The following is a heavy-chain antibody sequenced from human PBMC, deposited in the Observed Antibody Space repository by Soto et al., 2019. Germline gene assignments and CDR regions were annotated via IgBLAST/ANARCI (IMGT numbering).Heavy chain of an antibody. Sequence: PSETLSLTCSVSGGSFSSYFWGWVRQSSGKGMEWIAYIYYTGGTNYSPSLRSRANMSIDTSKSQFSLTLKSVTAADTGVYYCVAIKGPNYMDVWGKGTTVTVSS. J-gene: IGHJ6*03. CDR1: GGSFSSYF. V-gene: IGHV4-59*08. CDR2: IYYTGGT. CDR3: VAIKGPNYMDV.